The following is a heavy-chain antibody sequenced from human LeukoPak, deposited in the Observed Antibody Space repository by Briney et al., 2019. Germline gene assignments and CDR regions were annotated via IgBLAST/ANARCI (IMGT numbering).Heavy chain of an antibody. CDR2: IYYSGST. Sequence: SQTLSLTCPVSGGSISSGDYYWSWIRQPPGKGLEWIGYIYYSGSTYYNPSIKSRVTISVDTSKNQFSLKLSSVTAADTAVYYCASSIVVVPAAIRRWGQGTLVTVSS. CDR3: ASSIVVVPAAIRR. CDR1: GGSISSGDYY. D-gene: IGHD2-2*02. V-gene: IGHV4-30-4*08. J-gene: IGHJ4*02.